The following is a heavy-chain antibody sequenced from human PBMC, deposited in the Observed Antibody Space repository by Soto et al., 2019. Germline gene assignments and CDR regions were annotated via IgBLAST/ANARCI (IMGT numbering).Heavy chain of an antibody. D-gene: IGHD3-10*01. J-gene: IGHJ4*02. V-gene: IGHV3-23*01. Sequence: EVQLLESGGGLVQPGGSLRLSCVASGFTFSTYAMNWVRQAPGKGLEWVSAISRSGGDTYYADSVKGRFTISRDNSKNTLYVQMNSLRDDDTAVYYCAKGAGSDSGRYWGQGTLVTVSS. CDR2: ISRSGGDT. CDR1: GFTFSTYA. CDR3: AKGAGSDSGRY.